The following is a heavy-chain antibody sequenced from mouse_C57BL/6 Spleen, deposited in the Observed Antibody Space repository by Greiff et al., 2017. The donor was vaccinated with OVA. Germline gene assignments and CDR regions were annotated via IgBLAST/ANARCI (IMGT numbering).Heavy chain of an antibody. CDR1: GFTFSSYA. J-gene: IGHJ3*01. Sequence: DVQLQESGGGLVKPGGSLKLSCAASGFTFSSYAMSWVRQTPEKRLEWVATISDGGSYTYYPDNVKGRFTISRDNAKNNLYLQMSHLKSEDTAMYYCARAGDDYGFAYWGQGTLVTVSA. CDR3: ARAGDDYGFAY. CDR2: ISDGGSYT. D-gene: IGHD2-4*01. V-gene: IGHV5-4*01.